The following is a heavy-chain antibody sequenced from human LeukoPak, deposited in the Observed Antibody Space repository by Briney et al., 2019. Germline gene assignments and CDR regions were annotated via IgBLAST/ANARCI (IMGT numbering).Heavy chain of an antibody. D-gene: IGHD5-18*01. CDR1: GGSFSGYY. Sequence: SETLSLTCAVYGGSFSGYYWSWLRQPPGKGLEWIGEINHSGGTNYNPSLKSRVTISVDTSKNQFSLKLSSVTAADTAVYYCARTGRIWLRPASRDRGADIWGQGTMVTVSS. J-gene: IGHJ3*02. CDR3: ARTGRIWLRPASRDRGADI. V-gene: IGHV4-34*01. CDR2: INHSGGT.